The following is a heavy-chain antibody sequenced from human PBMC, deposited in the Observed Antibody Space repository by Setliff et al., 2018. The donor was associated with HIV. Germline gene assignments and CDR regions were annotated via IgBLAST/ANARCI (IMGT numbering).Heavy chain of an antibody. CDR3: ATLFSSGWHFDY. Sequence: ASVKVSCKASGYTFTDYSMNWVRQAPGQGLEWRGWINPNSGGSNFAQKFQGRVTMTRDTSISTAYMELSSLRSDDTAVYYRATLFSSGWHFDYWGQGTLVTVSS. J-gene: IGHJ4*02. V-gene: IGHV1-2*02. CDR2: INPNSGGS. CDR1: GYTFTDYS. D-gene: IGHD6-19*01.